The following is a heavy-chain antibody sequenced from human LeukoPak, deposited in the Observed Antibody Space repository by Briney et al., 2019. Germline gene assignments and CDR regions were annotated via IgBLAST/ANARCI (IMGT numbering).Heavy chain of an antibody. V-gene: IGHV1-46*01. CDR1: GYTFTSYY. D-gene: IGHD5-18*01. CDR2: INPSGGST. Sequence: GASVKVSCKASGYTFTSYYMHWVRQAPGQGLEWMGIINPSGGSTSYAQKFQGRVTMTRDTSISTAYMELSRLRSDDTAVYYCARGVGIQLWLPPDYWGQGTLVTVSS. CDR3: ARGVGIQLWLPPDY. J-gene: IGHJ4*02.